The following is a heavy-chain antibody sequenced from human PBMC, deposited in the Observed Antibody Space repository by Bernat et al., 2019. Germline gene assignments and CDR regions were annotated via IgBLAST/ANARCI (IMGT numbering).Heavy chain of an antibody. CDR1: GFTFSSYG. D-gene: IGHD2-15*01. CDR2: ISYDGSNK. V-gene: IGHV3-30*03. Sequence: QVQLVESGGGVVQPGRSLRLSCAASGFTFSSYGMHWVRQAPGKGLEWVAVISYDGSNKYYADSVKGRFTISRDNSKNTLYLQMNSLRAEDTAVYYCARDGSGGGSSNWGYFDYWGQGTLVTVSS. J-gene: IGHJ4*02. CDR3: ARDGSGGGSSNWGYFDY.